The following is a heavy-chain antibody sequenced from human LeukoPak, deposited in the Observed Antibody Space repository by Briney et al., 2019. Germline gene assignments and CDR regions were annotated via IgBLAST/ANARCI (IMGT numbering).Heavy chain of an antibody. V-gene: IGHV3-9*01. D-gene: IGHD7-27*01. CDR1: GFTFDDYA. CDR2: ISWNSGSI. CDR3: ASTAGVGIDY. Sequence: GRSLRLSCAASGFTFDDYAMHWVRQAPGKGLEWVSGISWNSGSIGYADSVKGRFTISRDNAKNSLYLQMNSLRAEDTAVYYCASTAGVGIDYWGQGTLVTVSS. J-gene: IGHJ4*02.